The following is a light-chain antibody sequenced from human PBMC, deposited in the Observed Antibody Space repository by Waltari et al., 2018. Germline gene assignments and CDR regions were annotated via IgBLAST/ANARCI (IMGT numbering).Light chain of an antibody. CDR3: SSFTSSSTVL. Sequence: QSALTQAASVSGSPGQSITISCTGTSSDVGAYNYVSWYQKPPGKAPKLMIYDVSNRPSGVSNRFSGSKSGNTASLTISGLQAEDEADYYCSSFTSSSTVLFGGGTRLSVL. J-gene: IGLJ2*01. CDR2: DVS. CDR1: SSDVGAYNY. V-gene: IGLV2-14*03.